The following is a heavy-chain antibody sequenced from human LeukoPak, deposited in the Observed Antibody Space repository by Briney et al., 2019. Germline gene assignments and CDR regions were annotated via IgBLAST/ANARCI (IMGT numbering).Heavy chain of an antibody. Sequence: GGSLRLSCAASGFTFSSYSMNWVRQAPGKGLEWVSYISSSSSTIYYADSVKGRFTISRDNAKNSLYLQMNSLRAEDTAVYYCAREGTGDYDSSGYYLSDFDYWGQGTLVTVSS. J-gene: IGHJ4*02. V-gene: IGHV3-48*04. CDR3: AREGTGDYDSSGYYLSDFDY. D-gene: IGHD3-22*01. CDR1: GFTFSSYS. CDR2: ISSSSSTI.